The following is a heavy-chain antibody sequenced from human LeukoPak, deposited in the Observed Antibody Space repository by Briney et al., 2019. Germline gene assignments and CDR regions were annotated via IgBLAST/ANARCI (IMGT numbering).Heavy chain of an antibody. CDR3: ARDLNSSTQDY. J-gene: IGHJ4*02. V-gene: IGHV1-18*01. CDR2: ISGYNGNT. CDR1: GGTFSSYA. Sequence: ASVKVSCKASGGTFSSYAISWVRQAPGQGLEWVGWISGYNGNTNYAQKFQGRVTMTTDTSTSTAYMELRSLRSDDTAVYYCARDLNSSTQDYWGQGTLVTVSS. D-gene: IGHD3-10*01.